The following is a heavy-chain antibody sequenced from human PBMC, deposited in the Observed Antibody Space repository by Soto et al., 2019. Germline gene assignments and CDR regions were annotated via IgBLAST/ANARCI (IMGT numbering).Heavy chain of an antibody. J-gene: IGHJ5*02. D-gene: IGHD5-12*01. CDR1: GFTFSDYY. CDR3: ARAPYGGYANWFDP. Sequence: GGSLRLSCAASGFTFSDYYMSWIRQAPGKGLEWVSYISSSGSTIYYADSVKGRFTISRDNAKNSLYLQMNSLRAEDTAVYYCARAPYGGYANWFDPWGQGTLVTVSS. V-gene: IGHV3-11*01. CDR2: ISSSGSTI.